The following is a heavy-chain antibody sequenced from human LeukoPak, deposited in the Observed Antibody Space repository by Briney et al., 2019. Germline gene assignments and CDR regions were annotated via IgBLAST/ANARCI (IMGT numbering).Heavy chain of an antibody. V-gene: IGHV4-30-4*01. CDR1: GGSISSGDYY. Sequence: PSETLSLTCTVSGGSISSGDYYWSWIRQPPGKGLEWIGYIYYSGSTYYNPSLKSRVTISVDTSKNQFSLKLSSVTAADTAVYYCARGISSGVTQFDYWGQGTLVTVSS. J-gene: IGHJ4*02. D-gene: IGHD3-22*01. CDR2: IYYSGST. CDR3: ARGISSGVTQFDY.